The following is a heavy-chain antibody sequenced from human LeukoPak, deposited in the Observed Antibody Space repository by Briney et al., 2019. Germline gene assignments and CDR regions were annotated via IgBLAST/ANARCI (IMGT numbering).Heavy chain of an antibody. CDR2: ISYSGTI. Sequence: PSETLSLTCTVSGGSISSARYYWCWFRQPPGKGPEWIGSISYSGTIYYNPSFRSRVTISADTSENQFSLRLSSVTAADTAVYYCARTPSNWFDPWGQGTLVTVSS. V-gene: IGHV4-39*01. J-gene: IGHJ5*02. CDR3: ARTPSNWFDP. CDR1: GGSISSARYY.